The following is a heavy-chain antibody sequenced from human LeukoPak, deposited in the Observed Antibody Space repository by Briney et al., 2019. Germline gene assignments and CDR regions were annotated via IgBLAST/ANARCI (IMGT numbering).Heavy chain of an antibody. V-gene: IGHV1-2*02. CDR2: INPYSGGT. CDR1: GYSSTGYY. Sequence: ASVKVSCKASGYSSTGYYMHWVRQAPGQGLEWMGWINPYSGGTNYAQKLQGRVTMTTDTSTSTAYMELRSLRSDDTAVYYCARDRTLRGSGSYYPGPFDYWGQGTLVTVSS. CDR3: ARDRTLRGSGSYYPGPFDY. J-gene: IGHJ4*02. D-gene: IGHD3-10*01.